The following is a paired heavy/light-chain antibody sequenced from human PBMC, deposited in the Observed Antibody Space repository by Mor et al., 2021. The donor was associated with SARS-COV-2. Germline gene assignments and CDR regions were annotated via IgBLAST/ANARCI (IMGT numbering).Heavy chain of an antibody. J-gene: IGHJ2*01. Sequence: QVTLKESGPVLVKPTETLTLTCTVSGFSLSNARMGVSWIRQPPGKALEWLAHIFSNDEKSYSTSLKSRLTISKDTSKSQVVLTMTNMDPVDTATYYCARTSGSTSNPSFDFLFGWYFDLWGRGTLVTVSS. CDR3: ARTSGSTSNPSFDFLFGWYFDL. D-gene: IGHD2-2*01. CDR2: IFSNDEK. CDR1: GFSLSNARMG. V-gene: IGHV2-26*01.
Light chain of an antibody. J-gene: IGLJ1*01. Sequence: QSVLTQPPSVSGAPGQRVTISCTGSSSNIGAGYDVHWYQQLPGTAPKLLIYGNSNRPSGVPDRFSGSKSGTSASLAITGLQAEDEADYYCQSYDSSLSASYVFGTGTKVTVL. V-gene: IGLV1-40*01. CDR3: QSYDSSLSASYV. CDR2: GNS. CDR1: SSNIGAGYD.